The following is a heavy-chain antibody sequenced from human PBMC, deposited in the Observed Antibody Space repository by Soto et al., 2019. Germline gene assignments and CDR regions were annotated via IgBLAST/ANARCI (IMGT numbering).Heavy chain of an antibody. D-gene: IGHD3-3*01. Sequence: PGGSLRLSCAASGFTFSSYAMSWVRQAPGKGLEWVSAISGSGGSTYYADSVKGRFTISRDNSKNTLYLQMNSLRAEDTAVYYCAKASSYYDFWSGYDDFDYWGQGTLVTVSS. CDR2: ISGSGGST. CDR1: GFTFSSYA. V-gene: IGHV3-23*01. J-gene: IGHJ4*02. CDR3: AKASSYYDFWSGYDDFDY.